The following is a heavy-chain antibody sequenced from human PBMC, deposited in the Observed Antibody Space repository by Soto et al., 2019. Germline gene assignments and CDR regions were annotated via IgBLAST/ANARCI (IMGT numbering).Heavy chain of an antibody. CDR2: ISSSSSYI. CDR3: ARDRIAAGGYDAFDI. J-gene: IGHJ3*02. D-gene: IGHD6-13*01. Sequence: GGSLRLSCAASGFTFSSYSMNWVRQAPGKGLEWVSSISSSSSYIYYADSVKGRFTISRDNAKNSLYLQMNSLRAEDTAVYYCARDRIAAGGYDAFDIGGKGTMVTVS. CDR1: GFTFSSYS. V-gene: IGHV3-21*01.